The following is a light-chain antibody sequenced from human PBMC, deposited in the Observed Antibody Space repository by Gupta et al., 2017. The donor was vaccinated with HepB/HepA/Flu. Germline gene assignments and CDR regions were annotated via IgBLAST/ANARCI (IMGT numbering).Light chain of an antibody. CDR3: QSYDSSLSGYVV. CDR1: SSNIGAGYD. J-gene: IGLJ2*01. CDR2: GNS. Sequence: GQRVTISCTGSSSNIGAGYDVHWYQQLPGTAPKLLIYGNSNRPSGVPDRFSGSKSGTSASLAITGLQAEDEADYYCQSYDSSLSGYVVFGGGTKPTVL. V-gene: IGLV1-40*01.